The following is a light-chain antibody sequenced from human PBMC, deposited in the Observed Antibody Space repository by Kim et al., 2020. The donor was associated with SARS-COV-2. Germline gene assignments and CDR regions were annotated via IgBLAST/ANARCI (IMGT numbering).Light chain of an antibody. V-gene: IGKV3-15*01. CDR2: DTS. Sequence: EIVMTQSPATLSVSPGERATLSCRASQSVSSNLAWYQQKPGQAPRLFIFDTSTRATGILARFSGSGSGTEFTLTISSLQSEDFAVYYCQQYNNWPPLTFGGGTKVDIK. J-gene: IGKJ4*01. CDR3: QQYNNWPPLT. CDR1: QSVSSN.